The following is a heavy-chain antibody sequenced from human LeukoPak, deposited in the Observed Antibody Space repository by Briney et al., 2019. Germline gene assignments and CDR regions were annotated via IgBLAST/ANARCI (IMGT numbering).Heavy chain of an antibody. Sequence: WETLSLTCTVSGGSISSSRYYWGWIRQPPGKGLEWIGSIYYSGNTYYSPSLKSRVTMSVDTSKNQFSLKLTSVTAADTAVYYCARPTTFYYYYMDVWGKGTTVSVSS. V-gene: IGHV4-39*01. J-gene: IGHJ6*03. CDR1: GGSISSSRYY. D-gene: IGHD4-17*01. CDR3: ARPTTFYYYYMDV. CDR2: IYYSGNT.